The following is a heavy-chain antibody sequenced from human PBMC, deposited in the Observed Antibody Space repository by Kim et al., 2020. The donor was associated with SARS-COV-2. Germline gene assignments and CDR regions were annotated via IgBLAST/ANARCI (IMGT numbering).Heavy chain of an antibody. CDR1: GYTFTSYY. Sequence: ASVKVSCKASGYTFTSYYMHWVRQAPGQGLEWMGIINPSGGSTSYAQKFQGRVTMTRDTSTSTVYMELSSLRSEDTAVYYCARDWGPLGPDSSGYYYWFDPCGQGTLVTVSS. V-gene: IGHV1-46*01. CDR3: ARDWGPLGPDSSGYYYWFDP. CDR2: INPSGGST. D-gene: IGHD3-22*01. J-gene: IGHJ5*02.